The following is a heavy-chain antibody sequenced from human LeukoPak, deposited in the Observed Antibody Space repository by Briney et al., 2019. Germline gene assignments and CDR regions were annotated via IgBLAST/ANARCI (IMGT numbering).Heavy chain of an antibody. CDR2: ISAYNGNT. V-gene: IGHV1-18*01. J-gene: IGHJ5*02. CDR3: ARVSVDGGFWSGYYTGSLDWFDP. CDR1: GGTFSSYA. Sequence: ASVKVSCKASGGTFSSYAISWVRQAPGQGLEWMGWISAYNGNTNYAQKLQGRVTMTTDTSTSTAYMELRSLRSDDTAVYYCARVSVDGGFWSGYYTGSLDWFDPWGQGTLVTVSS. D-gene: IGHD3-3*01.